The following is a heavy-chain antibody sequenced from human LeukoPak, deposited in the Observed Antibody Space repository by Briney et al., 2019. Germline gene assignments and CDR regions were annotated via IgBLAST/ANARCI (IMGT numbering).Heavy chain of an antibody. Sequence: SETLSLTCAVYCGSFSGYYWSWIRQPPRKGLEWIGEINHSGSTNYNPSLKSRVTISVDTSKNQFSLKLSAVTAADTDVYYCARAAAAAGHFDYWGQGTLVTVSS. CDR3: ARAAAAAGHFDY. J-gene: IGHJ4*02. CDR1: CGSFSGYY. CDR2: INHSGST. D-gene: IGHD6-13*01. V-gene: IGHV4-34*01.